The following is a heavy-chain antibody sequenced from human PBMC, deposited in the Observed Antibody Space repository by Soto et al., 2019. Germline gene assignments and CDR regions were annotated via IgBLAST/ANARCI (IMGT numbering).Heavy chain of an antibody. D-gene: IGHD3-22*01. CDR1: GGTFSSYA. Sequence: QVQLVQSGAEVKKPGSSVKVSCKASGGTFSSYAISWVRQAPGQGLEWMGGIIPIFGTANYAQKFQGRVTITADEYTSTAYMELSSLRSEDTDVYYVANYDSSGYLGYGMDVWGQGTTVAFSS. V-gene: IGHV1-69*01. CDR3: ANYDSSGYLGYGMDV. J-gene: IGHJ6*02. CDR2: IIPIFGTA.